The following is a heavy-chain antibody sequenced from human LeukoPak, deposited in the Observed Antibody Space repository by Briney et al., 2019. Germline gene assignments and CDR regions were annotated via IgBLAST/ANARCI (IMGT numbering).Heavy chain of an antibody. CDR3: AREWWGYDVLTGDNWFDP. CDR1: GYPFTTYG. J-gene: IGHJ5*02. V-gene: IGHV1-18*01. D-gene: IGHD3-9*01. Sequence: GASVTVSCKASGYPFTTYGINWVRQAPGQGLEWMGWISTYNGDTNYAQKFQGRVTMTTDTSTSTAYIELRSLTSDDTAAYYCAREWWGYDVLTGDNWFDPWGQGTLVTVSS. CDR2: ISTYNGDT.